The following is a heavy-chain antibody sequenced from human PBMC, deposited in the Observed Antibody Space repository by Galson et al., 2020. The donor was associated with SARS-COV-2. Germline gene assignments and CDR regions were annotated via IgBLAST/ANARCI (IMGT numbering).Heavy chain of an antibody. D-gene: IGHD2-2*01. V-gene: IGHV4-59*08. CDR3: ARHAPIVVVPAASFDY. Sequence: ETSETLSLTCTVSGGSISSYYWSWIRQPPGKGLEWIGYIYYSGSTNYNPSLKSRVTISVDTSKNQFSLKLSSVTAADTAVYYCARHAPIVVVPAASFDYWGQGTLVTVSS. CDR1: GGSISSYY. J-gene: IGHJ4*02. CDR2: IYYSGST.